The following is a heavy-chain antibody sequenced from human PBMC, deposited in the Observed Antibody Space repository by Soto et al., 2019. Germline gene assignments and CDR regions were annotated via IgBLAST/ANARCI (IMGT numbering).Heavy chain of an antibody. CDR3: ASLASTDYYYYGMDV. D-gene: IGHD4-4*01. V-gene: IGHV4-4*02. J-gene: IGHJ6*02. CDR2: IYHSGST. CDR1: GGSISSSNW. Sequence: QVQLQESGPGLVKPSGTLSLTCAVSGGSISSSNWWSWVRQPPGKGLEWIGEIYHSGSTNYNPSLKRRVTISVDKSKNQFSLKLSSVTAADTAVYYCASLASTDYYYYGMDVWGQGTTVTVSS.